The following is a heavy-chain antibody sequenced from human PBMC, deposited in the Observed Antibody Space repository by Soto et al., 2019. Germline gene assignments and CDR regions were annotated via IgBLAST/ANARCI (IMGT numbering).Heavy chain of an antibody. Sequence: SGGSLRLSCAASGFTFSSYAMSWVRQAPGKGLEWVSAISGSGGSTYYADSVKGRFTISRDNSKNTLYLQMNSLRAEDTAVYYCAKEGVRYCTNGVCYNGLNWFDPWGQGTLVTVSS. CDR3: AKEGVRYCTNGVCYNGLNWFDP. CDR2: ISGSGGST. D-gene: IGHD2-8*01. J-gene: IGHJ5*02. V-gene: IGHV3-23*01. CDR1: GFTFSSYA.